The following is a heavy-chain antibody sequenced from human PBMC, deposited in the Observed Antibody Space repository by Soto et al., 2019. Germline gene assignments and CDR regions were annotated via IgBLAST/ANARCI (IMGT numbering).Heavy chain of an antibody. Sequence: QVQLVESGGGVVQPGRPLRLSCAASGFSFSTYAMHWVRQAPGKGLEWVAVISYDGSSKYNPDSVKDRFSISRDNSKNTLYLEMNSLRPEDTAVYYCARAARVVTRDAFDIWGQGTMVTVSS. D-gene: IGHD2-21*02. J-gene: IGHJ3*02. CDR1: GFSFSTYA. V-gene: IGHV3-30-3*01. CDR2: ISYDGSSK. CDR3: ARAARVVTRDAFDI.